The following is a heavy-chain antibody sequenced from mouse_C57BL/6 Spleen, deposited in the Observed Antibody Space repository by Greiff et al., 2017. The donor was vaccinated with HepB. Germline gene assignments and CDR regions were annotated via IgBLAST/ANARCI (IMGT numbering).Heavy chain of an antibody. CDR2: IHPNSGST. V-gene: IGHV1-64*01. D-gene: IGHD1-1*01. CDR3: ARGAMTTVVDPFAY. J-gene: IGHJ3*01. CDR1: GYTFTSYW. Sequence: VQLQQPGAELVKPGASVKLSCKASGYTFTSYWMHWVKQRPGQGLEWIGMIHPNSGSTNYNEKFKSKATLTVDKSSSTAYMQLSSLTSEDSAVYYCARGAMTTVVDPFAYWGQGTLVTVSA.